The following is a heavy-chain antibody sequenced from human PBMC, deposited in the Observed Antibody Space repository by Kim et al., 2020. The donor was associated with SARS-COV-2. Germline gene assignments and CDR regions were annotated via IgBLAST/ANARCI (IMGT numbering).Heavy chain of an antibody. CDR3: ARDREIFGYNWFDP. V-gene: IGHV7-4-1*02. CDR2: INTNTGNP. CDR1: GYTFTSYA. D-gene: IGHD3-3*01. J-gene: IGHJ5*02. Sequence: ASVKVSCKASGYTFTSYAMNWVRQAPGQGLEWMGWINTNTGNPTYAQSFTGRCVFSLDTSVSTAYLQISSLKAEDTAVYYCARDREIFGYNWFDPWGQGTLVTVSS.